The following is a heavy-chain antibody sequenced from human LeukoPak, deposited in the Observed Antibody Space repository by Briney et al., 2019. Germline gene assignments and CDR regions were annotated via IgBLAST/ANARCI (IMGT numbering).Heavy chain of an antibody. CDR1: GFTFSSYW. CDR3: ARAGIAVAGYFDY. D-gene: IGHD6-19*01. J-gene: IGHJ4*02. Sequence: GGSLRLSCAASGFTFSSYWMHWVRQAPGKGLVWVSRINSDGSSTSYADSVKGRFTISTDNAKNTLYLQMNSLRAEDTAVYYCARAGIAVAGYFDYWGQGTLVTVSS. V-gene: IGHV3-74*01. CDR2: INSDGSST.